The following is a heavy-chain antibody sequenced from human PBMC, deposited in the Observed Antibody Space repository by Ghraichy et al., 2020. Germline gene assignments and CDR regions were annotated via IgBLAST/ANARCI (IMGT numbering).Heavy chain of an antibody. V-gene: IGHV3-30*18. CDR2: ISDDGSRK. Sequence: GGSLRLSCAASGFTFSSHGIHWVRQAPGKGLEWVAVISDDGSRKYYADSVKGRFTISRDNSKTTLYLQMNSLRVEDTAVYYCSKDKHPELYNYFYYMAVWGSGTTVTVSS. CDR1: GFTFSSHG. CDR3: SKDKHPELYNYFYYMAV. D-gene: IGHD3-10*01. J-gene: IGHJ6*03.